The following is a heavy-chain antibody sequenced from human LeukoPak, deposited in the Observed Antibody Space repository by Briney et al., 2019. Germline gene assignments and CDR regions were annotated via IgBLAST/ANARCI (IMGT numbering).Heavy chain of an antibody. CDR1: GFSFSSYW. J-gene: IGHJ4*02. CDR2: INQDGTEK. V-gene: IGHV3-7*01. Sequence: PGGSLRLSCAASGFSFSSYWMNWVRQAPGKGLEWVASINQDGTEKYYVGSVKGRFTVSRDNAKNSLYLQMNSLRADDTAVYYCARDLDADYWGQGTLVTVSS. CDR3: ARDLDADY.